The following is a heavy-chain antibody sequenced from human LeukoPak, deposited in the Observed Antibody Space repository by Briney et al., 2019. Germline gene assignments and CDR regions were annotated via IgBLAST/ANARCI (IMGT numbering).Heavy chain of an antibody. Sequence: SETLSLTCAVSGGSISSSNWWSWVRQPPGKGLEWIGEIYHSGSTNYNPSLKSRVTISVDKSKNQFSLKLNSVTAADTAVYYCARSQPGSYYETDYWGQGTLVTVSS. D-gene: IGHD1-26*01. CDR2: IYHSGST. CDR1: GGSISSSNW. J-gene: IGHJ4*02. V-gene: IGHV4-4*02. CDR3: ARSQPGSYYETDY.